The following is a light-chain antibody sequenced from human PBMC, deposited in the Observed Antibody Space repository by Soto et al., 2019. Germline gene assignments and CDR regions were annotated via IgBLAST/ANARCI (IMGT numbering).Light chain of an antibody. Sequence: QSVLTQPASVSGSPGQSITISCTGTSSDVGGYNYVSWYQQHPGKAPKLMIYEVNKRPSGVSNRFSGSKSDNTASLTISGLQAEDEADYYCSSYTTSSTYVFGGGTKVTVL. J-gene: IGLJ1*01. CDR1: SSDVGGYNY. CDR2: EVN. V-gene: IGLV2-14*01. CDR3: SSYTTSSTYV.